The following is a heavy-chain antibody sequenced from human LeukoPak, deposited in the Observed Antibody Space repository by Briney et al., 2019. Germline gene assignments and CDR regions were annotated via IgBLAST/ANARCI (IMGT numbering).Heavy chain of an antibody. CDR3: AKENCSSTSCYLDGYSSSWVY. J-gene: IGHJ4*02. V-gene: IGHV3-30*18. CDR1: GFTFSSYG. CDR2: ISYDGSNK. Sequence: GGSLRLSCAASGFTFSSYGMHWVRQAPGKGLEWVAVISYDGSNKYYADSVKGRFTISKDNSKNTLYLQMNSLRAEDTAVYYCAKENCSSTSCYLDGYSSSWVYWGQGTLVTVSS. D-gene: IGHD2-2*01.